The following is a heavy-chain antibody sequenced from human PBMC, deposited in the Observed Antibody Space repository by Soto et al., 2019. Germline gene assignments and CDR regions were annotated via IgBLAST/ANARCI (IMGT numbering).Heavy chain of an antibody. Sequence: EVQLVESGGGLVQPGGSLRLSCAASGFTVSSNYMSWVRQAPGKGLEWVSVIYSGGSTYYADSVKGRFTISRDNSKNTLYLQMNSLRAEDTAVYYCARDVLDCSGGSCYDWYFDLWGRGTLVTVSS. CDR2: IYSGGST. CDR3: ARDVLDCSGGSCYDWYFDL. J-gene: IGHJ2*01. D-gene: IGHD2-15*01. V-gene: IGHV3-66*01. CDR1: GFTVSSNY.